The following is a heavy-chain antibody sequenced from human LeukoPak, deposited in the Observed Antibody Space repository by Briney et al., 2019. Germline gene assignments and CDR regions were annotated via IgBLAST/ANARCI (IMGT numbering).Heavy chain of an antibody. J-gene: IGHJ5*02. D-gene: IGHD2-2*01. CDR1: GFTFSSYV. Sequence: GGSLRLSCAASGFTFSSYVMSWVRQAPGKGMEWVSTISGSGGSTYYADSVKGRFTVSRGNSKNTLYLQMNSLRAEDMAVYYCAMASSTSSGWFDPWGQGTPVTVSS. CDR2: ISGSGGST. CDR3: AMASSTSSGWFDP. V-gene: IGHV3-23*01.